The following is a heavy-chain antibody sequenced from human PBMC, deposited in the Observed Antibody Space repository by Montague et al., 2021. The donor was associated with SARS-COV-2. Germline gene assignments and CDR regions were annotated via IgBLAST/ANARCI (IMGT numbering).Heavy chain of an antibody. V-gene: IGHV4-39*02. Sequence: SETLSLTCTVSGASINSNRHIWGWIRQAPGKGLEWIGSIFSSGSTYYXXXLKTRVSISVDTSGNRLFLKLTSVTATDTAMYFCARAESYDSSGFLNDRFDDWGQGTMVSVSS. CDR3: ARAESYDSSGFLNDRFDD. D-gene: IGHD3-22*01. CDR2: IFSSGST. CDR1: GASINSNRHI. J-gene: IGHJ3*01.